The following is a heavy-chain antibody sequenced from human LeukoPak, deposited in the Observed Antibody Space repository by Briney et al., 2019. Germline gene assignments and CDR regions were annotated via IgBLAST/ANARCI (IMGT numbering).Heavy chain of an antibody. D-gene: IGHD3-9*01. CDR1: GYTITNNY. CDR2: INPSGGST. J-gene: IGHJ4*02. Sequence: GSPVKVSCKASGYTITNNYMHWVRQAPGQGLEWMGIINPSGGSTSYAQKFQGRVTMTRDMSTSTVYMELSSLRSEDTAVYYCARDRPRYFDWLAPDYWGQGTLVTVSS. CDR3: ARDRPRYFDWLAPDY. V-gene: IGHV1-46*01.